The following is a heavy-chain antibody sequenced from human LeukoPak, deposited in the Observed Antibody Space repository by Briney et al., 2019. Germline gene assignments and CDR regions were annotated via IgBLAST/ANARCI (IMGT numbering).Heavy chain of an antibody. V-gene: IGHV3-33*01. CDR3: ARDPISNLRPLYYFDY. J-gene: IGHJ4*02. Sequence: HPGRSLRLSCAASGFTFSSYGMHWVRQAPGKGLEWVAVIWYDGSNKYYADSVKGRFTISRDNSKNTLYLQMNSLRAEDTAVYYYARDPISNLRPLYYFDYWGQGTLVTVSS. CDR1: GFTFSSYG. CDR2: IWYDGSNK. D-gene: IGHD1-14*01.